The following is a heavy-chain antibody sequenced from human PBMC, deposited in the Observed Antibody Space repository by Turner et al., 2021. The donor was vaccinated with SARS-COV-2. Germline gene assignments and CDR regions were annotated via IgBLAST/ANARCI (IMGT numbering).Heavy chain of an antibody. CDR3: ARGVGDSGYGRWLDY. CDR1: DGSMTDYY. Sequence: QVQLQESGPGLAKPSETLSLTCSVSDGSMTDYYWNWIRQPPGKTLEWIGYISFTGNTSYNPALESRLTISLDTYKNQFSLRLTSVTAAETAVYYCARGVGDSGYGRWLDYWGQGTLVTVSS. V-gene: IGHV4-59*01. CDR2: ISFTGNT. J-gene: IGHJ4*02. D-gene: IGHD5-12*01.